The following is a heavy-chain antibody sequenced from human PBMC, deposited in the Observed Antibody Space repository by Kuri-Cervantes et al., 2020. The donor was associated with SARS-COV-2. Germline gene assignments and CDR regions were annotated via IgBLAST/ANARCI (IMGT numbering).Heavy chain of an antibody. D-gene: IGHD3-3*01. CDR2: IYYSGST. Sequence: SETLSLTCTVSGGSISSSSYYWGWIRQPPGKGLEWIGSIYYSGSTYYNPSLKSRVTISVDTSKNQFPLKLSSVTAADTAVYYCARQFDYDFWSGYSAIRDYWGQGTLVTVSS. CDR1: GGSISSSSYY. CDR3: ARQFDYDFWSGYSAIRDY. J-gene: IGHJ4*02. V-gene: IGHV4-39*01.